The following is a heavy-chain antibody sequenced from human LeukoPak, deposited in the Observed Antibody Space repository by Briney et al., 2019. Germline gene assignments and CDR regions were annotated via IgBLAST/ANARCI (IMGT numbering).Heavy chain of an antibody. CDR2: INPSGGST. V-gene: IGHV1-46*01. CDR3: ARRSCTSTSCSYFDY. J-gene: IGHJ4*02. D-gene: IGHD2-2*01. CDR1: GYTFTSYY. Sequence: ASVKVSCKASGYTFTSYYMHWVRQAPGQGLEWMGIINPSGGSTSYAQKFQGRVTMTRDTSTSTVYMELSSLRSEDTAVYYCARRSCTSTSCSYFDYWGQGTLVTVSS.